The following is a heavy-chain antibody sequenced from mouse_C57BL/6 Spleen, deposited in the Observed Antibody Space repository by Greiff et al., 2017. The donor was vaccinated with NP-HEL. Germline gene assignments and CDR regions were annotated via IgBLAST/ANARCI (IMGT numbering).Heavy chain of an antibody. Sequence: VKLQQPGAELVKPGASVKLSCKASGYTFTSYWMQWVKQRPGQGLEWIGEIDPSDSYTNYNQKFKGKATLTVDTSSSTAYMQLSSLTSEDSAVYYCARRDAMDYWGQGTSVTVSS. CDR2: IDPSDSYT. V-gene: IGHV1-50*01. CDR3: ARRDAMDY. J-gene: IGHJ4*01. CDR1: GYTFTSYW.